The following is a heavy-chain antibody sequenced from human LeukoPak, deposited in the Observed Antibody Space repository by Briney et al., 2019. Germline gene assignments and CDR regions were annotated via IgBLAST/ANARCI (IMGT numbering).Heavy chain of an antibody. J-gene: IGHJ4*02. Sequence: PSEILSLTCGVYGGSFSGHYWSWIRQPPGKGLEWIGEINHSGSTNYNPSLKSRVTISVDTSKNQFSLKLSSVTAVDTAVYYCAGHRGYTYGPYDYWGQGTLVTVSS. CDR2: INHSGST. V-gene: IGHV4-34*01. D-gene: IGHD5-18*01. CDR1: GGSFSGHY. CDR3: AGHRGYTYGPYDY.